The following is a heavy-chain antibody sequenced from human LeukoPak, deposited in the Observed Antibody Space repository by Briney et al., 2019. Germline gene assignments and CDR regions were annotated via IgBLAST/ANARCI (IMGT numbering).Heavy chain of an antibody. J-gene: IGHJ4*02. Sequence: GGSLRLSCAASGFTFSNYNMNWARQAPGKGLEWVSSISSISSYIYYADSVKGRFTISRDNTKNSLYLQMNSLRAEDTAVYYCARDSPYGTAGYWGQGTLVTVSS. V-gene: IGHV3-21*01. D-gene: IGHD2-8*02. CDR3: ARDSPYGTAGY. CDR1: GFTFSNYN. CDR2: ISSISSYI.